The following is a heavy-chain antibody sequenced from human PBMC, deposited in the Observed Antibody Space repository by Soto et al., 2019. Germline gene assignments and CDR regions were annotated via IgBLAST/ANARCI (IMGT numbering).Heavy chain of an antibody. CDR1: GYTFTSYA. Sequence: GASVKVSCKASGYTFTSYAMHWVRQAPGQRLEWMGWINAGNGNTKYSQKFQGRVTITRDTSASTAYMELSSLRSEDTAVYYCARELRFEDYDFWSPPGYWGQGTLVTVSS. V-gene: IGHV1-3*01. CDR2: INAGNGNT. CDR3: ARELRFEDYDFWSPPGY. D-gene: IGHD3-3*01. J-gene: IGHJ4*02.